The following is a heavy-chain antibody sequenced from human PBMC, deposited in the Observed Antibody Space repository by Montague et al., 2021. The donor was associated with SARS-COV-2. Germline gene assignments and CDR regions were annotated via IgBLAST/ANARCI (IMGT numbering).Heavy chain of an antibody. V-gene: IGHV4-59*01. J-gene: IGHJ4*02. Sequence: SETLSLTCSVSGDSFSSYYWSWIRQPPGRGLEWIGHVYYTGSTKYNPSLKSRVTMSLDRPTNRFSLRLNSVTAADTAMYYCARAQNTCFIANCVNYFDFWGLGAQVTVSS. D-gene: IGHD1-1*01. CDR1: GDSFSSYY. CDR2: VYYTGST. CDR3: ARAQNTCFIANCVNYFDF.